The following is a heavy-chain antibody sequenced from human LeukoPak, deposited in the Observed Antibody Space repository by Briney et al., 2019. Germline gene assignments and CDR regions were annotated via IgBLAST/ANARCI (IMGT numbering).Heavy chain of an antibody. CDR3: ARASPSSWSIDY. CDR2: IIPILGIA. J-gene: IGHJ4*02. V-gene: IGHV1-69*04. CDR1: GGTFSSYA. Sequence: ASVKVSCKASGGTFSSYAISWVRQAPGQGLEWMGRIIPILGIANYAQKFQGRVTITADKSTSTAYMELSSLGSEDTAVYYCARASPSSWSIDYWGQGTLVTVSS. D-gene: IGHD6-13*01.